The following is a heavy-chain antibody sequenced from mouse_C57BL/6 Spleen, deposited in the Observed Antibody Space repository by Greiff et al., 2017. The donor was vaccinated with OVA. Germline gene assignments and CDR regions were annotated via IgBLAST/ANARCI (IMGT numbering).Heavy chain of an antibody. CDR3: ARETAQATYYAMDY. D-gene: IGHD3-2*02. J-gene: IGHJ4*01. CDR2: IHPNSGST. V-gene: IGHV1-64*01. CDR1: GYTFTSYW. Sequence: QVQLQQPGAELVKPGASVKLSCEASGYTFTSYWMHWVKQRPGQGLEWIGMIHPNSGSTNYNEKFKSKATLTVDKSSSTAYMQLSSLTSEDSAVYYCARETAQATYYAMDYWGQGTSVTVSS.